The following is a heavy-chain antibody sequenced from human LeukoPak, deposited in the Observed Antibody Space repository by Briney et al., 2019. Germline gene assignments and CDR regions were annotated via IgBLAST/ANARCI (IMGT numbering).Heavy chain of an antibody. CDR2: ISSGSTYR. D-gene: IGHD5-24*01. CDR3: ARDSERRDGFSLYFFDY. CDR1: GFTFINYG. V-gene: IGHV3-21*01. J-gene: IGHJ4*02. Sequence: GRSLRLSCAASGFTFINYGMNWVRQAPGKGLEWVSSISSGSTYRYYADSVKGRFTISRDNAENSLFLQMDSLRAEDTALYYCARDSERRDGFSLYFFDYWGRGTPVTVSS.